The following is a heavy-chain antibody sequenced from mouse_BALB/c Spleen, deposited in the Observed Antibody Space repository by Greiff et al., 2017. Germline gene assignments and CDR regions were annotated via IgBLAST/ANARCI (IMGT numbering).Heavy chain of an antibody. CDR3: ARDPNYYGSRGAMDY. Sequence: QVQLKQSGPGLVAPSQSLSITCTVSGFSLTGYGVNWVRQPPGKGLEWLGMIWGDGSTDYNSALKSRLSISKDNSKSQVFLKMNSLQTDDTARYYCARDPNYYGSRGAMDYWGQGTSVTVSS. CDR2: IWGDGST. D-gene: IGHD1-1*01. CDR1: GFSLTGYG. J-gene: IGHJ4*01. V-gene: IGHV2-6-7*01.